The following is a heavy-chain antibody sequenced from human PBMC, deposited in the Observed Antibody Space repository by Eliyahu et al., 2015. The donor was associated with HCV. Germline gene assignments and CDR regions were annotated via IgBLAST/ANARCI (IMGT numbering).Heavy chain of an antibody. CDR1: GGIFSSYA. J-gene: IGHJ4*02. V-gene: IGHV1-69*04. CDR3: ARVSGIAAAGTYPDY. Sequence: QVQLVQSGAEVKKPGSSVKVSCKASGGIFSSYAISWVRQAPGQGLEWMGRIIPIFGIANYAQKFQGRVTITADKSTSTAYMELSSLRSEDTAVYYCARVSGIAAAGTYPDYWGQGTLVTVSS. D-gene: IGHD6-13*01. CDR2: IIPIFGIA.